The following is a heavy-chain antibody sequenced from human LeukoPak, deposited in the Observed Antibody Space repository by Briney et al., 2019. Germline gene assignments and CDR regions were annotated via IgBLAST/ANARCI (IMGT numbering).Heavy chain of an antibody. CDR1: GGSISSYY. Sequence: PSETLSLTCTVSGGSISSYYWSWIRQPPGKGLEWIGNIYHSGSTYYNPSLKSRVTMSRDTSKNQFSLNLNSVTATDTAVYYCARECSSTTCYTRSFDPWGQGTLVTVSS. D-gene: IGHD2-2*02. CDR2: IYHSGST. CDR3: ARECSSTTCYTRSFDP. J-gene: IGHJ5*02. V-gene: IGHV4-59*04.